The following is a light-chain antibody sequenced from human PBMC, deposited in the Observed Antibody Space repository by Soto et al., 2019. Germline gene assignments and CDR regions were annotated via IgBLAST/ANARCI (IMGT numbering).Light chain of an antibody. CDR2: DTA. V-gene: IGLV7-46*01. Sequence: QAVVTQEPSLTVSPGGTVTLTCGSSTGAVTSGHYPYWFQQKPGQAPRTLIYDTANKHSWTPARFSGSLLGGKAALTLSGAQPEDEAEYHCSLSYGGPWLFGGGTQLTVL. CDR3: SLSYGGPWL. CDR1: TGAVTSGHY. J-gene: IGLJ3*02.